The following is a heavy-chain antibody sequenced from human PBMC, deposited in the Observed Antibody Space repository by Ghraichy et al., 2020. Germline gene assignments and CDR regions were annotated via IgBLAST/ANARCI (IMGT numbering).Heavy chain of an antibody. Sequence: SETLSLTCTVSGGSISSGGYYWSWIRQHPGKGLEWIGYIYYSGSTYYNPSLKSRVTISVDTSKNQFSLKLSSVTAADTAVYYCARSSAGEYCSGGSCYAFDIWGQGTMVTVSS. CDR2: IYYSGST. V-gene: IGHV4-31*03. D-gene: IGHD2-15*01. CDR3: ARSSAGEYCSGGSCYAFDI. J-gene: IGHJ3*02. CDR1: GGSISSGGYY.